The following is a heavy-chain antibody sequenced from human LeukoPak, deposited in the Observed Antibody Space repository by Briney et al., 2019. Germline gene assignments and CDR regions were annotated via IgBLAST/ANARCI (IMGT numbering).Heavy chain of an antibody. J-gene: IGHJ4*02. CDR3: ARTRTGYCSSTSCYTTNFDY. CDR2: IYTSGST. D-gene: IGHD2-2*02. Sequence: PSETLSLTCTVSGGSISNYYWSWIRQPAGKGLEWIGRIYTSGSTNYNPSLKSRVTMSVDTSKNQFSLKLSSVTAADTAVYYCARTRTGYCSSTSCYTTNFDYWGQGTLVTVSS. CDR1: GGSISNYY. V-gene: IGHV4-4*07.